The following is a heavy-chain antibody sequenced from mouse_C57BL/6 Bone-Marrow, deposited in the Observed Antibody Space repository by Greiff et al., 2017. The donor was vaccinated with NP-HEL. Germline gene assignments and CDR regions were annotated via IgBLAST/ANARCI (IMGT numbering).Heavy chain of an antibody. CDR1: GFTFSDYG. CDR3: ARRWEGYYAMDY. CDR2: ISSGSSTI. D-gene: IGHD1-1*02. Sequence: EVQGVESGGGLVKPGGSLKLSCAASGFTFSDYGMHWVRQAPEKGLEWVAYISSGSSTIYYADTVKGRFTISRDNAKNTLFLQMTSLRSEDTAMYYCARRWEGYYAMDYWGQGTSVTVSS. V-gene: IGHV5-17*01. J-gene: IGHJ4*01.